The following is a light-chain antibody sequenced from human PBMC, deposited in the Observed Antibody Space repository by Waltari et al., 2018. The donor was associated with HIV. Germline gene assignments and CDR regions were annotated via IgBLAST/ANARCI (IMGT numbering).Light chain of an antibody. J-gene: IGLJ3*02. CDR3: LTWDTGIGV. Sequence: QVVLTQSPSASASLGASVKLTCTLSSGHSNYAIAWHQQQSEKGPRDWMKVNRDGRHYKGDGIPDRFSGSSSGAERYLTISSLQSEDEADYYCLTWDTGIGVFGGGTKLTVL. CDR2: VNRDGRH. V-gene: IGLV4-69*01. CDR1: SGHSNYA.